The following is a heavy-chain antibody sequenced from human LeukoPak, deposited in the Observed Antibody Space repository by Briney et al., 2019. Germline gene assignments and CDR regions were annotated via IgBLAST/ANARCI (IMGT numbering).Heavy chain of an antibody. D-gene: IGHD3-3*01. V-gene: IGHV2-5*01. CDR1: GFSLSTSGVG. J-gene: IGHJ4*02. Sequence: SGPTLVNPTQTLTLTCTFSGFSLSTSGVGVGWIRQPPGKALEWLALIYWNDDKRYSPSLKSRLTITKDTSKNQVVLTMTNMDPVDTATYYCARRLYDFWSGYYDGHYFDYWGQGTLVTVSS. CDR2: IYWNDDK. CDR3: ARRLYDFWSGYYDGHYFDY.